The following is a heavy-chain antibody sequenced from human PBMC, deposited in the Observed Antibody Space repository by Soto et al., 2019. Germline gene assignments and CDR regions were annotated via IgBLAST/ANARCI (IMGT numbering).Heavy chain of an antibody. CDR2: IYYSGST. J-gene: IGHJ4*02. D-gene: IGHD6-13*01. CDR1: GGSISSGDYY. Sequence: PSETLSLTCTVSGGSISSGDYYWSWIRQPPGKGLEWIGYIYYSGSTYYNPSLKSRVTISVDTSKNQFSLKLSSVTAADTAVYYCARGLGSSSWYFDYWGQGTLVTV. V-gene: IGHV4-30-4*01. CDR3: ARGLGSSSWYFDY.